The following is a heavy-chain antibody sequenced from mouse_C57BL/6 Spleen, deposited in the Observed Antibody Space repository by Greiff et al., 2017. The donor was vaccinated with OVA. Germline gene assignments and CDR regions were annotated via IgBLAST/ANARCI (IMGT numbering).Heavy chain of an antibody. CDR2: IYYSGTI. CDR3: ARDAYYSNYGYYAMDY. D-gene: IGHD2-5*01. CDR1: GISITTGNYR. V-gene: IGHV3-5*01. Sequence: EVQRVESGPGLVKPSQTVFLTCTVTGISITTGNYRWSWIRQFPGNKLEWIGYIYYSGTITYNPSLTSRTTITRDTPKNQFFLEMNSLTAEDTATYYCARDAYYSNYGYYAMDYWGQGTSVTVSS. J-gene: IGHJ4*01.